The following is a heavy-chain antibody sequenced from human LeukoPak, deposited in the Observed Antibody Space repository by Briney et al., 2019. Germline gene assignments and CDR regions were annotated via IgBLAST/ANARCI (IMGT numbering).Heavy chain of an antibody. CDR3: ARDLEWFGELNWFDP. V-gene: IGHV1-18*04. CDR2: IGAYNGNT. D-gene: IGHD3-10*01. CDR1: GYTFTSYG. Sequence: ASVKVSCKASGYTFTSYGISWVRQAPGQGLEWMGWIGAYNGNTNYAQKLQGRVTMTTDTSTSTAYMELRSLRSDDTAVYYCARDLEWFGELNWFDPWGQGTLVTVSS. J-gene: IGHJ5*02.